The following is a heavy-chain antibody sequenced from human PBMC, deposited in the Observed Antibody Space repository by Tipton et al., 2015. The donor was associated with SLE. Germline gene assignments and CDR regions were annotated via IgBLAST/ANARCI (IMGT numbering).Heavy chain of an antibody. CDR1: GGSISSYY. D-gene: IGHD6-19*01. Sequence: TLSLTCTVSGGSISSYYWSWLRQPPGKGLEWIGEFNHGGGTNYNPSLKSRVTISVDTSKNQFSLNLNSVTAADTATYYCARVRGGWANDASDIWGQGTMVTVSS. V-gene: IGHV4-34*01. CDR3: ARVRGGWANDASDI. CDR2: FNHGGGT. J-gene: IGHJ3*02.